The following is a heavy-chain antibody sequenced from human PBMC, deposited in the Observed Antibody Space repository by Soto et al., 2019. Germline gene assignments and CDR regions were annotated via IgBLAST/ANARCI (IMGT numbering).Heavy chain of an antibody. CDR1: GYIFVNYG. CDR2: ISPYTGNT. D-gene: IGHD3-16*01. Sequence: QVQLVQSGDEVKKPGASVKVSCKASGYIFVNYGIAWVRQAPGQGLEWMGWISPYTGNTHSASKVQGRLTMTTDTSTSTAYMDLGSLTSDDTTVYYCVMVDNYVTPTPQDVWGQGTTVTVSS. V-gene: IGHV1-18*01. J-gene: IGHJ6*02. CDR3: VMVDNYVTPTPQDV.